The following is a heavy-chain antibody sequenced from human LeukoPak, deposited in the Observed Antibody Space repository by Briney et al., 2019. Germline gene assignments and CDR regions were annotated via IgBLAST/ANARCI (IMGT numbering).Heavy chain of an antibody. Sequence: PGGSLRLSCAASGFTFSSYAMHWVRQAPGKGLEWVAVISYDGSNKYYADSVKGRFTISRDNSKNTLYLQMNSLRAEDMAVYYCARVGEDGYLIDYWGQGTLVTVSS. J-gene: IGHJ4*02. CDR3: ARVGEDGYLIDY. D-gene: IGHD5-18*01. CDR1: GFTFSSYA. CDR2: ISYDGSNK. V-gene: IGHV3-30-3*01.